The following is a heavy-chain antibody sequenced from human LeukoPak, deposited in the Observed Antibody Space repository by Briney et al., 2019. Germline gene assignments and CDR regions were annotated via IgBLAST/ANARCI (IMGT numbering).Heavy chain of an antibody. D-gene: IGHD2-2*01. CDR1: GGTFSSYA. J-gene: IGHJ5*02. Sequence: SVKVSCKASGGTFSSYAISWVRQAPGQGLEWMGGIIPIFGTANYAQKFQGRVTITTDESTSTAYMELSSLRSEDTAVYYCARAYCSSTSCYGFNWFDPWGQGTLVTVSS. V-gene: IGHV1-69*05. CDR2: IIPIFGTA. CDR3: ARAYCSSTSCYGFNWFDP.